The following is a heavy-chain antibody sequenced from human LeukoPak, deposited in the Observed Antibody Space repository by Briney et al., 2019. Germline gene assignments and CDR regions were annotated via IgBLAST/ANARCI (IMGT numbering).Heavy chain of an antibody. J-gene: IGHJ3*02. Sequence: WGVLRLSCAASGFTFSSYWMSWVRQAPGKGLEWVSIIYGGGNTYYADSVKGRFTISRDNSKNTLYVQMNSLRAEDTAVYYCARMSQGAFDIWGQGTMVTVSS. CDR3: ARMSQGAFDI. CDR1: GFTFSSYW. V-gene: IGHV3-53*01. CDR2: IYGGGNT.